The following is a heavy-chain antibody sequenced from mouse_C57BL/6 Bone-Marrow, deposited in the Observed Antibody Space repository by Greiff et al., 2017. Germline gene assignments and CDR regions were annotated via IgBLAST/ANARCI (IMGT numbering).Heavy chain of an antibody. J-gene: IGHJ3*01. V-gene: IGHV1-78*01. Sequence: LQESDAELVKPGASVKISCKVSGYTFTDHTIHWMKQRPEQGLAWIGYIYPRDGSTKYNEKFKGKATLTADKSSRTAYMQLNSLTSEDSAVYFCARSSYYGSPWFAYWGQGTLVTVSA. CDR1: GYTFTDHT. CDR2: IYPRDGST. CDR3: ARSSYYGSPWFAY. D-gene: IGHD1-1*01.